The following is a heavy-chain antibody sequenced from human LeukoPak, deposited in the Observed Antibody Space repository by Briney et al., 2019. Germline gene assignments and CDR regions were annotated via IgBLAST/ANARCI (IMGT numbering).Heavy chain of an antibody. V-gene: IGHV3-53*01. CDR1: GFTVSSNY. CDR2: IYSGGST. J-gene: IGHJ3*02. CDR3: ARAYTSAFHI. Sequence: PGGSLRLSCAASGFTVSSNYMSWVRQAPGKGLEWVSVIYSGGSTYYADSVKGRFTISRDNSKNTLYLQMNSLKTEDTAVYFCARAYTSAFHIWGQGTMVTVSS. D-gene: IGHD2-2*02.